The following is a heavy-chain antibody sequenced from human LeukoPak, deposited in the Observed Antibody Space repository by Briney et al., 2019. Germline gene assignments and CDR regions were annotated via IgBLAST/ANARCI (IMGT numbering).Heavy chain of an antibody. CDR1: GGSISSGSYY. J-gene: IGHJ4*02. Sequence: SQTLSPTCTVSGGSISSGSYYWRWVRQPAGKGLEWIGRIYTSGSTNYNPSLKSRVTISVDTSKNQFSLKLSSVTAADTAVYYCARGFDSWGQGTLVTVSS. CDR3: ARGFDS. CDR2: IYTSGST. V-gene: IGHV4-61*02.